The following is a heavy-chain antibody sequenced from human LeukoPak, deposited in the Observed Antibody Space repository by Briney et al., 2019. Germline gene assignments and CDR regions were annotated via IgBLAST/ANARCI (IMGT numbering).Heavy chain of an antibody. CDR2: INYSGGT. J-gene: IGHJ6*02. CDR1: GGSISSGGYY. D-gene: IGHD3-22*01. Sequence: SETLSLTCTVSGGSISSGGYYWSWIRQPPGKGLEWIGHINYSGGTKYNPSLKSRVTISVDTPKNQFSLKLGSVTAADTAVYYCARYYYDSSGYSHGMDVWGQGTTVTVSS. V-gene: IGHV4-61*08. CDR3: ARYYYDSSGYSHGMDV.